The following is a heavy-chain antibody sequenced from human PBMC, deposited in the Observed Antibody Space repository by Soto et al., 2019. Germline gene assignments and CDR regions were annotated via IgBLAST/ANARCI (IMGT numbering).Heavy chain of an antibody. D-gene: IGHD6-13*01. CDR3: ARDLAAGDH. V-gene: IGHV1-46*01. J-gene: IGHJ4*02. Sequence: QVQLVQSGAEVKKPGASVKLSCRTSGYTFTHYYIHWVRQAPGQGFEWLAIINPASGSTNDAQDCQGRVTLTMDTSTSTVYMELSGLRAEDTAIFYCARDLAAGDHWGQGTLVTVSS. CDR2: INPASGST. CDR1: GYTFTHYY.